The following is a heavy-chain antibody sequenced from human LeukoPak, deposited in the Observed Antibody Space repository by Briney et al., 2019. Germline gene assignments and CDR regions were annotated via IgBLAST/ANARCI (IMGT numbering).Heavy chain of an antibody. D-gene: IGHD2-2*01. CDR3: ARGAGYCSSTSCYPLGWFDP. Sequence: ASVKVSCKASGYTFTSYAMNWVRQATGQGLEWMGWMNPNSGNTGYAQKFQGRVTITRNTSISTAYMELSSLRSEDTAVYYCARGAGYCSSTSCYPLGWFDPWGQGTLVTVSS. CDR2: MNPNSGNT. CDR1: GYTFTSYA. V-gene: IGHV1-8*03. J-gene: IGHJ5*02.